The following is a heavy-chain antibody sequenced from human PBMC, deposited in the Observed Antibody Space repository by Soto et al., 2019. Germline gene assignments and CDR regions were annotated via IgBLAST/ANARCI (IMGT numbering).Heavy chain of an antibody. V-gene: IGHV3-74*01. CDR1: GLTFNKYW. CDR2: IKYDATTT. D-gene: IGHD3-16*01. J-gene: IGHJ4*02. CDR3: ARGALGSYYFDY. Sequence: EVQLVESGGGLFQPGGSLRLSCAASGLTFNKYWIHWVRQAPGQGLLWLSRIKYDATTTNYADSVKGRFSISRDNAKNTVYLQMSSLRGDDTAVYYCARGALGSYYFDYWGQGTLVTVSS.